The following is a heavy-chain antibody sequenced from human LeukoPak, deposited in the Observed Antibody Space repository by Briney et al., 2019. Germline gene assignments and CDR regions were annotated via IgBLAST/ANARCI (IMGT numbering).Heavy chain of an antibody. CDR3: ARSKIYDSSGYDAFDI. CDR2: IIPMFGTA. V-gene: IGHV1-69*06. Sequence: ASVKVSCKASGGTFSSNAISWVRQAPGQGLEWMEGIIPMFGTANYAQKFQGRVTIIADKSTSTAYMELSSLRSEDTAVYYCARSKIYDSSGYDAFDIWGQGTMVTVSS. J-gene: IGHJ3*02. D-gene: IGHD3-22*01. CDR1: GGTFSSNA.